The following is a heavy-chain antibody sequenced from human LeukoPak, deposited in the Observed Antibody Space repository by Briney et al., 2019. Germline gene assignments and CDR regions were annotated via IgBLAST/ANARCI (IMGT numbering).Heavy chain of an antibody. V-gene: IGHV3-23*01. CDR1: GFTFSSYA. Sequence: GGSLRLSCAVSGFTFSSYAMSWVRQAPGKGLGWVSAISASGGTTYYADSVKGRFTISRDNSKNTLYLQMNSLRAEDTAVYYCVKRTGLYFDYWGQGTLATVSS. J-gene: IGHJ4*02. CDR2: ISASGGTT. D-gene: IGHD7-27*01. CDR3: VKRTGLYFDY.